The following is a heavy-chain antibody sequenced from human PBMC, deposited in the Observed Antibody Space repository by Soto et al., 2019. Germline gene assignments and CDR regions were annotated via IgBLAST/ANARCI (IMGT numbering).Heavy chain of an antibody. D-gene: IGHD3-22*01. CDR1: GGSINSGGYY. Sequence: QVQLQESGPGLVKPSQTLSLTCSVSGGSINSGGYYWTWIRQHPGKGLEWIGNIFYSGSTSYNPSLKSRLTISIDTSKTHFSQKLRSVTAADTAVYYCARNSISKKIDYWGQGTLVTVSS. CDR2: IFYSGST. V-gene: IGHV4-31*03. CDR3: ARNSISKKIDY. J-gene: IGHJ4*02.